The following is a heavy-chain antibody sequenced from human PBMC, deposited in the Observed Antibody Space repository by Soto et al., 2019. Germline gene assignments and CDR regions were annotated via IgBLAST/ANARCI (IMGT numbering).Heavy chain of an antibody. CDR1: GDSVSSNSAA. D-gene: IGHD1-1*01. CDR2: TYYRSKWYN. J-gene: IGHJ4*02. V-gene: IGHV6-1*01. CDR3: ARYTGRFNFDY. Sequence: SQTLSLTCGISGDSVSSNSAAWNWTRQSPSRGLEWLGRTYYRSKWYNDYAVSVKSRITITPDTSMNQFSLHLNSVTPEDTAVYYCARYTGRFNFDYWGQGTLVTVSS.